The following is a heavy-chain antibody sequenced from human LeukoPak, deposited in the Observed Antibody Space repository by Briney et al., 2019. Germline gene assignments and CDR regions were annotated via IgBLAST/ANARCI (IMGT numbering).Heavy chain of an antibody. V-gene: IGHV1-2*02. CDR1: GYTFTGYY. D-gene: IGHD3-10*01. CDR3: ARGGRDAFDI. J-gene: IGHJ3*02. CDR2: INSDTAVT. Sequence: ASVKVSYKASGYTFTGYYMHWVRQAPGQGLEWMGWINSDTAVTNYAQNFQGRVTLTRDTSISTTYLELSSLRSDDTAVYYCARGGRDAFDIWGQGTVVTVSS.